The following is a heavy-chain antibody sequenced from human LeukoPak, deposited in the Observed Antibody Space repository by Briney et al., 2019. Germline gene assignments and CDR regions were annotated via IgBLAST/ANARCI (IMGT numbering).Heavy chain of an antibody. CDR1: GFTFSDYA. CDR3: MRGSVVTASYYHCMDF. Sequence: PGGSLRLSCAASGFTFSDYAMHWVRQAPGKGLEFVSGISNSGENPHYANSVKGRFTISRDNSKNTLYLQMGSLKTEDLAVYYCMRGSVVTASYYHCMDFWGQGTTVTVSS. J-gene: IGHJ6*02. CDR2: ISNSGENP. D-gene: IGHD3-22*01. V-gene: IGHV3-64*01.